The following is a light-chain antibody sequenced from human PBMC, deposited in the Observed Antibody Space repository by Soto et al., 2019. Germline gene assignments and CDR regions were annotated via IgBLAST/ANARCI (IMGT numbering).Light chain of an antibody. CDR2: GAS. V-gene: IGKV3-15*01. CDR3: QHYNDWPPAFT. Sequence: EILMTQSPATLSVSPGERATLSCRASQSLSRNLAWYQQKPGQAPRRLIYGASTRASGIPARFSGGGSGTEFTLTISSLQSEDFALYYCQHYNDWPPAFTFGPGTKVDL. J-gene: IGKJ3*01. CDR1: QSLSRN.